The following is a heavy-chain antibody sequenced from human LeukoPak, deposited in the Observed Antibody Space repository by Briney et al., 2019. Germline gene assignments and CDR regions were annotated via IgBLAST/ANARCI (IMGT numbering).Heavy chain of an antibody. V-gene: IGHV3-48*04. D-gene: IGHD1-1*01. Sequence: GGSLRLSCAASGFTFSSYGMTWVRQAPGKGLEWLLYINHSGGTIYYADSVQGRFTISRDNAKNSLYLQMDNLRAEDTAVYYCARVSRTTGTSIPLFDYWGQGALVTVSS. CDR3: ARVSRTTGTSIPLFDY. CDR1: GFTFSSYG. CDR2: INHSGGTI. J-gene: IGHJ4*02.